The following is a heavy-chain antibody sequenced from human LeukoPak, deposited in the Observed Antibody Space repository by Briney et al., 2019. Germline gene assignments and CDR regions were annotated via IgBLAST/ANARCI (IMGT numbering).Heavy chain of an antibody. Sequence: ASVKVSCKASGYTFTSYGISWVRQAPGQGLEWMGWISAYNGNTNYAQKLQGRVTMTTDTSTSTAYMELRSLRSDDTAVYYCARDFGDVVVPAAIDAFDIWGQGTMVTVSS. CDR3: ARDFGDVVVPAAIDAFDI. V-gene: IGHV1-18*01. CDR1: GYTFTSYG. D-gene: IGHD2-2*01. J-gene: IGHJ3*02. CDR2: ISAYNGNT.